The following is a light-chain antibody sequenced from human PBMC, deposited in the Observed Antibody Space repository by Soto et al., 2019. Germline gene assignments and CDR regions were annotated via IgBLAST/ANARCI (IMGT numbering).Light chain of an antibody. CDR3: CSYAGSSTFAYV. V-gene: IGLV2-23*03. CDR1: SSDVGSYNL. J-gene: IGLJ1*01. CDR2: EGS. Sequence: QSVLTQPASVSGSPGQSITISCTGTSSDVGSYNLVSWYQQHPGKAPKLMIYEGSKRPSGVSNRFSGSKSGNTASLTISGLQAEDEADYYCCSYAGSSTFAYVFGTGTKRTVL.